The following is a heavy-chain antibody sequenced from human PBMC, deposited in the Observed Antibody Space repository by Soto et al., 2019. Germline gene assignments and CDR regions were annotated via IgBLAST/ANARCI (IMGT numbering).Heavy chain of an antibody. CDR3: ARVVVAATRLSCFDP. Sequence: ASVKVSCTASGYTFNSYGISWVRQANGQGLEWMGWISAYNGNTSYAQKLQGRVTMTTDTSTSTAYMELRSLRSDDTAVYYCARVVVAATRLSCFDPRGQGTLVTVSS. J-gene: IGHJ5*02. V-gene: IGHV1-18*01. CDR2: ISAYNGNT. D-gene: IGHD2-15*01. CDR1: GYTFNSYG.